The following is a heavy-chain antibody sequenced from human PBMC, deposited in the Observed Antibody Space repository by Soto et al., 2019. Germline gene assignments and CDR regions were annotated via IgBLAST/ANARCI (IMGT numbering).Heavy chain of an antibody. CDR3: AKGVAAAGRGYYYYGMGV. J-gene: IGHJ6*02. CDR1: GFTFSSYG. Sequence: QVQLVESGGGVAQPGRSLRLSCAASGFTFSSYGMHWVRQAPGKGLEWVAVISYDGSNKYYADSVKGRFTISRDNSKNTLYLQMNSLRAEHTAVYYCAKGVAAAGRGYYYYGMGVWGQGTTVTVSS. CDR2: ISYDGSNK. D-gene: IGHD6-13*01. V-gene: IGHV3-30*18.